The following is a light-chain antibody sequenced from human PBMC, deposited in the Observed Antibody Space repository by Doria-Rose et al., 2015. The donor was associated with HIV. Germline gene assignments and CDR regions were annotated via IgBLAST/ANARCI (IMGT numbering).Light chain of an antibody. V-gene: IGKV4-1*01. CDR2: WAS. Sequence: DIRLTQSPESLGMSLGERATLNCKSNQSLLYTSKNYLAWYQQKPGQPPKLLIYWASTRQSEVPARFSGSGSGTDFTLTISSLEAEGVAVYYCQQYYDTPSFGPGTTVDI. J-gene: IGKJ3*01. CDR1: QSLLYTSKNY. CDR3: QQYYDTPS.